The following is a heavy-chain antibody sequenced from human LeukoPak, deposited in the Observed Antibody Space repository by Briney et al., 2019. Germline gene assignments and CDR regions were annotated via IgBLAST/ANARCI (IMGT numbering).Heavy chain of an antibody. V-gene: IGHV3-21*04. J-gene: IGHJ4*02. D-gene: IGHD2-15*01. CDR2: ISSSGDYI. CDR3: ARGGRDGYCSGGSCY. Sequence: GGSLRLSCAASGFTFSTYSMNWVRQAPGKGLEWVSFISSSGDYIYYADSVKGRFTISRDNAKNSLYLQMNSLRSEDTAVYYCARGGRDGYCSGGSCYWGQGTLVTVSS. CDR1: GFTFSTYS.